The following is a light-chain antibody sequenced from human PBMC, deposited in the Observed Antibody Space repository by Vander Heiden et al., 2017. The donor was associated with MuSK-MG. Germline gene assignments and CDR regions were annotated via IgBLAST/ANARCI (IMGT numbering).Light chain of an antibody. J-gene: IGKJ5*01. CDR3: QKYNSAPRT. V-gene: IGKV1-27*01. CDR2: AAS. Sequence: IQMTQSPFSLSASVGDRVTITCRASQGISNYLAWYQQKPGKVPKLLIYAASTLQSGVPARFSGSGSGTDFTLTISSLQPEDVATYYCQKYNSAPRTFGQGTRLEIK. CDR1: QGISNY.